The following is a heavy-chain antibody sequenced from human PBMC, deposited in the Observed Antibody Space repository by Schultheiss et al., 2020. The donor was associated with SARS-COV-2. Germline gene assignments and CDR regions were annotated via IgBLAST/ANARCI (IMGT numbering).Heavy chain of an antibody. CDR1: GFIFSSYG. D-gene: IGHD3-22*01. CDR3: ARGHSSGYYNYFDY. V-gene: IGHV3-30*03. Sequence: GGSLRLSCAASGFIFSSYGIHWVRQAPGKGLEWVAVISYDGSNKYYADSVKGRFTISRDNSKNTLYLQMNSLRAEDTAVYYCARGHSSGYYNYFDYWGQGTLVTVSS. CDR2: ISYDGSNK. J-gene: IGHJ4*02.